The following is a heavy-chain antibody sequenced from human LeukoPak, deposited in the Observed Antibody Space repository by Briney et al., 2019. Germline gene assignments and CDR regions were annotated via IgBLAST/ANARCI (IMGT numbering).Heavy chain of an antibody. CDR1: GGSISSYY. D-gene: IGHD6-13*01. Sequence: SETLSLTCTVSGGSISSYYWSWIRQPPGKGLEWIGYIYYSGSTNYNPSLKSRVTISVDTSKNQFSLKLSSVTAADTAVYYWARGKVGIAAAGTSAFDIWGQGTMVTVSS. J-gene: IGHJ3*02. CDR2: IYYSGST. V-gene: IGHV4-59*01. CDR3: ARGKVGIAAAGTSAFDI.